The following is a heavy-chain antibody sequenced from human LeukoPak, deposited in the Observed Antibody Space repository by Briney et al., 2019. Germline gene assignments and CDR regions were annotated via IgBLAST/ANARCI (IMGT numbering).Heavy chain of an antibody. D-gene: IGHD6-6*01. V-gene: IGHV3-23*01. CDR1: GFTFSSYA. CDR3: AREPKLSSYYYGMDV. J-gene: IGHJ6*02. Sequence: GGSLRLSCAASGFTFSSYAMSWVRQAPGKGLEWVSGISGSGDNTYYADSVKGRFTISRDNSKNTLYVQMNSLRAEDTAVYYCAREPKLSSYYYGMDVWGQGTTVTVSS. CDR2: ISGSGDNT.